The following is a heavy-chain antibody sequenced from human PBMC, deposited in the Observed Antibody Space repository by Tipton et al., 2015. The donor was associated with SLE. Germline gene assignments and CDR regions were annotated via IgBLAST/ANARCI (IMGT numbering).Heavy chain of an antibody. Sequence: TLSLTCTVSGGSISSSSYYWGWIRQPLGKGLEWIGSIYYSGSTYYNPSLKSRVTISVDTSKNQFSLKLSSVTAADTAVYYCARQEDIAVAGHFDYWGQGTLVTVSS. CDR3: ARQEDIAVAGHFDY. CDR2: IYYSGST. CDR1: GGSISSSSYY. J-gene: IGHJ4*02. D-gene: IGHD6-19*01. V-gene: IGHV4-39*01.